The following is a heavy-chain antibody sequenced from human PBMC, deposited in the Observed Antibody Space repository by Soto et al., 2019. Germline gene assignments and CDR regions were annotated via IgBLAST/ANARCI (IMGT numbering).Heavy chain of an antibody. CDR3: AKVTTGEMATVFQAFDI. D-gene: IGHD1-26*01. CDR2: ISYSDNDT. Sequence: LEWVSDISYSDNDTYYADSVRGRFTISRDNSKNTLYLQMNSLRADDTAVYYCAKVTTGEMATVFQAFDIWGQGTMVTVS. J-gene: IGHJ3*02. V-gene: IGHV3-23*01.